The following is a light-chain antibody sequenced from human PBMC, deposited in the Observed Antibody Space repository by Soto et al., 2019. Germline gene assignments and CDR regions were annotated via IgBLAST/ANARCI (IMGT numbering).Light chain of an antibody. CDR2: KAA. CDR3: QQYNSYSPT. V-gene: IGKV1-5*03. CDR1: QSVSNW. Sequence: DIQMTQSPSTLSASVGDRVTITCRASQSVSNWLAWYQQKPGKAPKLLIYKAAGLEGGVPSRFSGGGSGTEFTLTISSLQPDDFATYYCQQYNSYSPTFGQGTKVDIK. J-gene: IGKJ1*01.